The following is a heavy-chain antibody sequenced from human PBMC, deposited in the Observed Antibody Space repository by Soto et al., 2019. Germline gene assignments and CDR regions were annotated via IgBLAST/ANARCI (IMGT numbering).Heavy chain of an antibody. CDR3: ARGPYSGYDLYYHYYMDV. J-gene: IGHJ6*03. D-gene: IGHD5-12*01. CDR1: GGTFSSYT. Sequence: QVQLVQSGAEVKKPGSSVKVSCKASGGTFSSYTISWVRQAPGQGLEWMGRIIPILGIANYAQKFQGRVTITADKSTSTAYMELSSLRSEDTAVYYCARGPYSGYDLYYHYYMDVWGKGTTVTVSS. V-gene: IGHV1-69*02. CDR2: IIPILGIA.